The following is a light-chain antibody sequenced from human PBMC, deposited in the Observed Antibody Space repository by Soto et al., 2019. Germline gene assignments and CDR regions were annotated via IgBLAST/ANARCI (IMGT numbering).Light chain of an antibody. V-gene: IGLV2-14*01. CDR1: SSDVGGYNY. CDR2: DVS. Sequence: QSALTQPASVSGSPGQSITISCTGTSSDVGGYNYVSWYQQHPGKAPKLMIYDVSNRPSGVSNRFSGSKSGNTASLTISGLQAEDEADYYCSSYPSSSTPVFGTGTKLTVL. J-gene: IGLJ1*01. CDR3: SSYPSSSTPV.